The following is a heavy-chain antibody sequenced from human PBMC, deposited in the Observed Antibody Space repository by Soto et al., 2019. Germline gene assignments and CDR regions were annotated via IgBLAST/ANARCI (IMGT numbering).Heavy chain of an antibody. V-gene: IGHV3-30*18. CDR3: AKARSSYGSVSSFDY. CDR1: GFTFSSYG. CDR2: ISYDGSNK. J-gene: IGHJ4*02. D-gene: IGHD3-10*01. Sequence: QVQLVESGGGVVQPGRSLRLSCAASGFTFSSYGMHWVRQAPGKGLEWVAVISYDGSNKYYADSVKGRFTISRDNSKDTLYLQMNSLRAEDTAVYYCAKARSSYGSVSSFDYWGQGTLVTVSS.